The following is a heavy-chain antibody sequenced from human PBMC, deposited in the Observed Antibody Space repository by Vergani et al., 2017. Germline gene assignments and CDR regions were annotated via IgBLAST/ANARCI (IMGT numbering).Heavy chain of an antibody. D-gene: IGHD5-24*01. CDR3: ARGEGYEDYFDY. CDR2: ISRSSSTI. V-gene: IGHV3-48*01. Sequence: EVQLVESGGGLVQPGGSLRLSCAASGFTFSSYSMNWVRQAPGKGLEWVSYISRSSSTIYYADSVKGRFTISRDNAKNSLYLQMNSLRAEDTAVYYCARGEGYEDYFDYWGQGTLVTVSS. CDR1: GFTFSSYS. J-gene: IGHJ4*02.